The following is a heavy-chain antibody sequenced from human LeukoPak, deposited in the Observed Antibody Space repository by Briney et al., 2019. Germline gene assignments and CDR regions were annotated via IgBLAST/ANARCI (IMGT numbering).Heavy chain of an antibody. CDR3: AKEGRGYCTNGVCYTTYFDY. V-gene: IGHV3-23*01. CDR1: GFTFPNYA. J-gene: IGHJ4*02. Sequence: GGSLRLSCSASGFTFPNYAMTWVRQAPGRGLEWVSTLTGDGSTTYYADSVKGRFTISRDNSKNTLYLQMNSLRAEDTAVYYCAKEGRGYCTNGVCYTTYFDYWGQGTLVTVSS. CDR2: LTGDGSTT. D-gene: IGHD2-8*01.